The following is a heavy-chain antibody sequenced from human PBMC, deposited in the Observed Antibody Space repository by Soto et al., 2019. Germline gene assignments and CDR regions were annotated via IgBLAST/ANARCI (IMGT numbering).Heavy chain of an antibody. V-gene: IGHV3-23*01. D-gene: IGHD1-1*01. Sequence: GGSLRLSCTASGFNTRFYSMSWVRQTPGKGLEWVAALSRSGGATYYADSVRGRFTISRDASKDTLFLQMRNLRAEDTAIYYCSKGEMSTIRNSFDPWGQGTLVTVSS. CDR2: LSRSGGAT. CDR1: GFNTRFYS. J-gene: IGHJ5*02. CDR3: SKGEMSTIRNSFDP.